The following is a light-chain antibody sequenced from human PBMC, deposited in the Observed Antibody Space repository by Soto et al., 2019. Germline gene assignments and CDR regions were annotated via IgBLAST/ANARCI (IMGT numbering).Light chain of an antibody. Sequence: DIQMTQSPSSVSASVGDRVTITCRASQTISSWLAWYQQKPGKAPKLLIYKASTLKSGVPSRFSGSGSGTEFTLTISSLQPEDFATYYCQQYRTFGQGTRWIS. J-gene: IGKJ1*01. CDR2: KAS. V-gene: IGKV1-5*03. CDR1: QTISSW. CDR3: QQYRT.